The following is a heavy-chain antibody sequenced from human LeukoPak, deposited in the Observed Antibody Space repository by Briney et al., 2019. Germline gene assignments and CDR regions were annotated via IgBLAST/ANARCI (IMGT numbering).Heavy chain of an antibody. D-gene: IGHD3-22*01. CDR3: AKPGFGYYDSRNYFDY. V-gene: IGHV3-23*01. CDR1: GFTFISYA. Sequence: GGSLRLSCAASGFTFISYAMSWVRQAPGKGLEWVSAISGSGGSTYYADSVKGRFTISRDNSKNTLYLQMNSLRAEDTAVYYCAKPGFGYYDSRNYFDYWGQGTLVTVSS. J-gene: IGHJ4*02. CDR2: ISGSGGST.